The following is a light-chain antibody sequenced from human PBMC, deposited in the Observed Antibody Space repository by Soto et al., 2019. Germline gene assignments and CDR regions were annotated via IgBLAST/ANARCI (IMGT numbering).Light chain of an antibody. CDR2: EGS. J-gene: IGLJ3*02. Sequence: QSALTQPASVSGSPGQSITISCTGTSSDVGSYNLVSWYQQHPGKAPKLMIYEGSKRPSGVSNHFSGSKSGNTASLTISGLQAEDEADYYCCSYAGSSTWVFGGGTKVTVL. CDR1: SSDVGSYNL. V-gene: IGLV2-23*01. CDR3: CSYAGSSTWV.